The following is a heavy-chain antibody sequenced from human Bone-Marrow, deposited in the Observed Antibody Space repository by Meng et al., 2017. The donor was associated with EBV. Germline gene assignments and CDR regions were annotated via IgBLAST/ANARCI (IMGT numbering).Heavy chain of an antibody. CDR1: GGTFSSYA. CDR3: ARDPGYAGYFDY. Sequence: QVQRVQSGAEGKKPGASVKVACKASGGTFSSYAISWVRQAPGQGLEWMGGIIPIFGTANYAQKFQGRVTITADESTSTAYMELSSLRSEDTAVYYCARDPGYAGYFDYWGQGTLVTVSS. V-gene: IGHV1-69*01. CDR2: IIPIFGTA. D-gene: IGHD5-12*01. J-gene: IGHJ4*02.